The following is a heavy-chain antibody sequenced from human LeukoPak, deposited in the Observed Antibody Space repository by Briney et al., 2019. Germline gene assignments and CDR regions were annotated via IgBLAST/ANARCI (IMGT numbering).Heavy chain of an antibody. Sequence: GGSLRLSCAASGFTFDDYAMHWVSQAPGKGLEWVSFITWQGGSTYYADSVKGRFTISRDNSKNTLYLQMNSLSVDDTGIYYCAKGFVEPRPHYFDYWGQGTLVTVSS. CDR1: GFTFDDYA. V-gene: IGHV3-43D*03. J-gene: IGHJ4*02. CDR2: ITWQGGST. D-gene: IGHD6-6*01. CDR3: AKGFVEPRPHYFDY.